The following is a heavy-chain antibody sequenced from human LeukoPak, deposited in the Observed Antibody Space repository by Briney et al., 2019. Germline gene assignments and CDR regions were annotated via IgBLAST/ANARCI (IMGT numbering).Heavy chain of an antibody. V-gene: IGHV3-23*01. CDR1: GFTFSSYA. Sequence: GGSLRLSCAATGFTFSSYAMGWVRQAPGKGLEWVSAIDKNGVTTYYADSVRGRFTISRDNSKNTLYLQMNSLRAEDTAVYYCAKFLGGYYFDYWGQGTLVTVSS. D-gene: IGHD3-3*01. CDR3: AKFLGGYYFDY. CDR2: IDKNGVTT. J-gene: IGHJ4*02.